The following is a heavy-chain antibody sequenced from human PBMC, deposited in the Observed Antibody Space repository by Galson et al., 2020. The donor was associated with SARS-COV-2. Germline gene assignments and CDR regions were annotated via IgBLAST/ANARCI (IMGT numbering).Heavy chain of an antibody. CDR1: GFTVNSYG. CDR3: AKAVSGCDLRLPFDV. J-gene: IGHJ3*01. V-gene: IGHV3-30*18. D-gene: IGHD2-21*02. CDR2: ISNDGTNK. Sequence: PGGSLRLSCAASGFTVNSYGMHWVRQAPGKGLEWVAVISNDGTNKYYADSVKVRFTISSDNSKNTLYLQMNSLRAEDTAVYYCAKAVSGCDLRLPFDVWCQEAMVTGSS.